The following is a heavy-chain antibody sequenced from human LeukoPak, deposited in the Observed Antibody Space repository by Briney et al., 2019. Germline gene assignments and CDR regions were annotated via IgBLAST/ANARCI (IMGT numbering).Heavy chain of an antibody. D-gene: IGHD6-19*01. CDR1: GFTFSSYG. Sequence: PGGSLRLSCAASGFTFSSYGMHWVRQAPGKGLEWVAVIWYDGSTEYYGDSVKGRFTISGDNSKNTLYLQMNSLRAEDTAVYYCARDRVAVSGHVGYWGQGTLVTVSS. J-gene: IGHJ4*02. CDR3: ARDRVAVSGHVGY. CDR2: IWYDGSTE. V-gene: IGHV3-33*01.